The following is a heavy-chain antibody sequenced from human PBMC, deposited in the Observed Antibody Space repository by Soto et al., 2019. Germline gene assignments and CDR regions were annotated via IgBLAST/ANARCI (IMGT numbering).Heavy chain of an antibody. CDR3: AREGIGGTTFRGYLDD. D-gene: IGHD2-15*01. J-gene: IGHJ4*02. CDR2: IRYDGSNI. Sequence: PGGSLRLSCAASGSIFRGYGMHWVRQAPGKGLEWVAVIRYDGSNINYADSVMGRFTISRDNSKNTLYLEMNSLRAEDTAVYYCAREGIGGTTFRGYLDDWGQGNLVTVSS. V-gene: IGHV3-33*01. CDR1: GSIFRGYG.